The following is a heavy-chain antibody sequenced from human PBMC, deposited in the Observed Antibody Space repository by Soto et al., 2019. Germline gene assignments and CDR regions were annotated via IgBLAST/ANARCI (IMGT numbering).Heavy chain of an antibody. CDR1: GFTFSSYG. J-gene: IGHJ5*02. V-gene: IGHV3-33*01. Sequence: GGSLRLSCAASGFTFSSYGMHWVRQAPGKGLEWVAVIWYDGSNKYYADSVKGRFTISRDNSKSTLYLQMNSLRAEDTAVYYCARVYYDFWSGPTESWFDPWGQGTLVTVSS. D-gene: IGHD3-3*01. CDR3: ARVYYDFWSGPTESWFDP. CDR2: IWYDGSNK.